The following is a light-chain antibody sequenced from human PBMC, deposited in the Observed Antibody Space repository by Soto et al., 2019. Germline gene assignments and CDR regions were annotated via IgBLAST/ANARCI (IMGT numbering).Light chain of an antibody. CDR3: SSFTSSVTYV. V-gene: IGLV2-14*01. CDR1: SSDVGDYNY. CDR2: DVS. Sequence: QSALTPPASVSGSPGQSITISCTGTSSDVGDYNYVSWYQQHPGKAPKLMIYDVSSRPSGVSNRFSGSKSGNTASLTISGLQAEDEADYYCSSFTSSVTYVFGTGTKVTVL. J-gene: IGLJ1*01.